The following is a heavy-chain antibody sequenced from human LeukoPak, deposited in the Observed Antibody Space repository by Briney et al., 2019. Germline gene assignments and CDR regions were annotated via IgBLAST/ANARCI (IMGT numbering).Heavy chain of an antibody. CDR3: TRDPKNYPDY. CDR2: LNPNSGAT. D-gene: IGHD5-24*01. V-gene: IGHV1-2*02. CDR1: GYTFTGYY. J-gene: IGHJ4*02. Sequence: ASVKVSCKASGYTFTGYYMHWVRQAPGQGLEWMGWLNPNSGATNYAQKFQGRVTVTRDTSISTAYMDLSSLTSDDTAVYYCTRDPKNYPDYWGQGTLVTVSS.